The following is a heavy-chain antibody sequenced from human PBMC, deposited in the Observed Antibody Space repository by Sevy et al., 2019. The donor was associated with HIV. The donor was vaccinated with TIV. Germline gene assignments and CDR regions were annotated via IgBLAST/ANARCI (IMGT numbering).Heavy chain of an antibody. CDR1: GFTFSSYW. D-gene: IGHD6-13*01. CDR3: ARAHSSSLIDYYYGMDV. V-gene: IGHV3-7*03. Sequence: GGSLRLSCAASGFTFSSYWMSWVRQAPGKGLEWVANIKQDGSEKYYVDSVKGRFTISRDNAKNSLYLQMNSLRAEDTAVYYCARAHSSSLIDYYYGMDVWGQGTTVTVSS. CDR2: IKQDGSEK. J-gene: IGHJ6*02.